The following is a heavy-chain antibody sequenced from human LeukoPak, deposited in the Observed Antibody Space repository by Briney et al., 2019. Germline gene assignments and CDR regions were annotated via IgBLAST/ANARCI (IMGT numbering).Heavy chain of an antibody. D-gene: IGHD3-9*01. Sequence: GGSLRLSCAASGFTFSSYEVNWVRQAPGKGLEWVSYISSSGSTIYYADSVKGRFTISRDNAKNSLYLQMNSLRAEDTAVYYCARGPALLRYFDWFSYYYYYMDVWGKGTTVTVSS. CDR2: ISSSGSTI. V-gene: IGHV3-48*03. CDR3: ARGPALLRYFDWFSYYYYYMDV. CDR1: GFTFSSYE. J-gene: IGHJ6*03.